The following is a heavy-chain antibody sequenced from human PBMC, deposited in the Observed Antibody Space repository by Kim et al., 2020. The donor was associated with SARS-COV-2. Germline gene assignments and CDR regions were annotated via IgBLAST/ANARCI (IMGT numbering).Heavy chain of an antibody. CDR1: GGSISSSSYY. CDR3: ARHSYSSSWYTPGGDFDY. Sequence: SETLSHTCTVSGGSISSSSYYWGWIRQPPGKGLEWIGSIYYSGTTYYNPSLKSRVTIPADTSKNQFSLRLSSVTAADTAVYYCARHSYSSSWYTPGGDFDYWGQGTLVTVSS. D-gene: IGHD6-13*01. V-gene: IGHV4-39*01. CDR2: IYYSGTT. J-gene: IGHJ4*02.